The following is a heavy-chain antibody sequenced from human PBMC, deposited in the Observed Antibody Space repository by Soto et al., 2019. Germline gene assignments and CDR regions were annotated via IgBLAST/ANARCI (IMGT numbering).Heavy chain of an antibody. J-gene: IGHJ4*02. V-gene: IGHV1-3*05. CDR3: ARDQRIAFDY. CDR1: GYTFTSYA. D-gene: IGHD6-25*01. CDR2: INAGNGNT. Sequence: QVQLVQSGAEEKKPGASVKVSCKASGYTFTSYAMSWVRQAPGQRLEWMGWINAGNGNTKYSEKFQGRVTITRDTSASTAYMELSSPRSEDTAVYYCARDQRIAFDYWGQGTLVTVSS.